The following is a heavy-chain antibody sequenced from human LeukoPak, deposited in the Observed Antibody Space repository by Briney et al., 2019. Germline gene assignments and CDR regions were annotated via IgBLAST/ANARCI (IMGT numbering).Heavy chain of an antibody. CDR1: GYSISSGYY. V-gene: IGHV4-38-2*01. D-gene: IGHD5-18*01. Sequence: PSETLSLTCAVSGYSISSGYYWGWIRQPPGKGLEWIGSIYHSGSTYYNPSLKSRVTISVDTSKNQFSLKLSSVTAADTAVYYCARAGYIAIVAFDIWGQGTMVTVSS. CDR3: ARAGYIAIVAFDI. J-gene: IGHJ3*02. CDR2: IYHSGST.